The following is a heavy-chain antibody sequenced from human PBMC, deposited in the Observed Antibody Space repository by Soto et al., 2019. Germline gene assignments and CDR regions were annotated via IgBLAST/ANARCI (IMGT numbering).Heavy chain of an antibody. J-gene: IGHJ4*02. CDR3: VRSFSTSCSYCFDY. D-gene: IGHD2-2*01. CDR1: GGSLSSDDYY. V-gene: IGHV4-30-4*01. CDR2: IFNSGAT. Sequence: QVQVKESGPGLVKPSQTLSLTCTVFGGSLSSDDYYWSWIRQPPGKGLEWIGYIFNSGATYYNPSLTVRVSFSADTSKNQFSLRLNSVTAADTAVYYCVRSFSTSCSYCFDYWGQGTLVTVSS.